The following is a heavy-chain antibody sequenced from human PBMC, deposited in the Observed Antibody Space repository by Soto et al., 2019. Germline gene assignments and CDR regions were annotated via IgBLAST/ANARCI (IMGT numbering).Heavy chain of an antibody. CDR2: IKKDGSEK. CDR1: GFTFSSSW. J-gene: IGHJ3*02. D-gene: IGHD3-22*01. V-gene: IGHV3-7*01. CDR3: ARVRLAYYYDSSGYLDAFDI. Sequence: PGGSLRLSCAASGFTFSSSWMSWVRQAPGKGLEWVANIKKDGSEKYYVDSVKGRFTISRDNAKNSLYLQMNSLRAEDTAVYYCARVRLAYYYDSSGYLDAFDIWGQGTMVTVSS.